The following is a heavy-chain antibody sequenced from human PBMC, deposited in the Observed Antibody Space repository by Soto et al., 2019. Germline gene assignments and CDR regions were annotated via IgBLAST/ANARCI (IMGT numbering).Heavy chain of an antibody. Sequence: QVQLVESGGGVVQPGTSLRLSCAASGFIFSNYAMHWVRQAPGKGLEWVAVISFDGSNKYYADSVKGRCTISRDKSNNTLYLQLNSLRGDDTPPYYCARELMNWHYFDYWGQGTLGTVSS. CDR1: GFIFSNYA. J-gene: IGHJ4*02. CDR3: ARELMNWHYFDY. V-gene: IGHV3-30-3*01. CDR2: ISFDGSNK.